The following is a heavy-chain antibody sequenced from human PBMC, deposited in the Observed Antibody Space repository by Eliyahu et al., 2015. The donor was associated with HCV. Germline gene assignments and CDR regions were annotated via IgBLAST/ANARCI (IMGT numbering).Heavy chain of an antibody. Sequence: EVQLVESGGGLVQPGGSLRLSCASSGFXFXRFWMSWVRQASGKGLEWVANIKQDGSEKYYVDSVKGRFTISRDNAKNSLYLQMDSLRAEDTAVYYCARVSGGYDSARFDSWGQGTQVTVSS. J-gene: IGHJ4*02. D-gene: IGHD5-12*01. CDR1: GFXFXRFW. CDR3: ARVSGGYDSARFDS. V-gene: IGHV3-7*01. CDR2: IKQDGSEK.